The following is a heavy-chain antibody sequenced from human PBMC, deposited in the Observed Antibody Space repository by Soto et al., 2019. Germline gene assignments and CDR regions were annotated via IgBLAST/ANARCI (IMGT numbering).Heavy chain of an antibody. Sequence: SSVKVSCKASGDTFSSNAISWVRQAPGQGLEWVGGIIPILGTVNYAQKFQGRVTITADESTSTAYMEMSSLRSEDTAVYYCARQTTVVTPFNYWGQGTLVTVSS. J-gene: IGHJ4*02. CDR1: GDTFSSNA. CDR3: ARQTTVVTPFNY. CDR2: IIPILGTV. V-gene: IGHV1-69*13. D-gene: IGHD4-17*01.